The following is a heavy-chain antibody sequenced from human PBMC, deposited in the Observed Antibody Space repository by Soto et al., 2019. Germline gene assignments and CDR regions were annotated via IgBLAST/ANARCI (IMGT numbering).Heavy chain of an antibody. CDR1: GFTFSSYS. D-gene: IGHD3-22*01. CDR2: ISSSSSTI. V-gene: IGHV3-48*02. Sequence: GGSLRLSCAASGFTFSSYSMNWVRQAPGKGLEWVSYISSSSSTIYYADSVKGRFTISRDNAKNSLYLQMNSLRDEDTAVYYCARGNYYDSSGPMSFGDVWGQGTTVTVSS. J-gene: IGHJ6*02. CDR3: ARGNYYDSSGPMSFGDV.